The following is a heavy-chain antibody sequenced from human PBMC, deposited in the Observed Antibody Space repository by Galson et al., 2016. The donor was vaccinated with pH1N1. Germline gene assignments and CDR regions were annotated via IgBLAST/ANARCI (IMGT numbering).Heavy chain of an antibody. D-gene: IGHD3-9*01. J-gene: IGHJ6*02. V-gene: IGHV3-30*18. Sequence: SLRLSCAASGFSFSNYGMHWVRQAPGTGPEWVAVISFDGSNKNYADSVRGRVTISRDNSKNKLFLLLDSLRPEDTAVYYCAKDRPQMMLRYFDWLLGDAMDVWGQGTTVTVSS. CDR1: GFSFSNYG. CDR3: AKDRPQMMLRYFDWLLGDAMDV. CDR2: ISFDGSNK.